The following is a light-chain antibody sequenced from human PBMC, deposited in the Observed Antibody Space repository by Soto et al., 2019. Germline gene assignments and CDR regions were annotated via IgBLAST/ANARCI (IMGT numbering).Light chain of an antibody. CDR3: QQYNSYPCT. V-gene: IGKV1-5*03. J-gene: IGKJ1*01. CDR2: KAS. CDR1: QSISGW. Sequence: VGDRVTITCRARQSISGWLAWYQQKPGQAPKLLIYKASSLETGVPSRFSGSGSGTEFTLTISTLQPDDFATYYCQQYNSYPCTFGQGTKVDIK.